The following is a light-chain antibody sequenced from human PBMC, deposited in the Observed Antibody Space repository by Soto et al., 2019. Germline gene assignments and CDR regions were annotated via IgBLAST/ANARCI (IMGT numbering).Light chain of an antibody. CDR2: DAS. Sequence: AIQLTQSPSSLSASVGDRVTITCRASELISSALAWYQQKPGRSPHLLISDASLLEGGVPSRFSGSGSGTDFTLTISGLQPEDFATYYCQQFSTFPFTFGHGTTVDVK. CDR1: ELISSA. J-gene: IGKJ3*01. CDR3: QQFSTFPFT. V-gene: IGKV1-13*02.